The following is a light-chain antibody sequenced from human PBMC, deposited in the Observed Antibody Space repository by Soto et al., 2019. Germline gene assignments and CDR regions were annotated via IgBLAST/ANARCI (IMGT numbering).Light chain of an antibody. CDR2: ANT. CDR1: SSKIGAGFD. V-gene: IGLV1-40*01. Sequence: QSVLTQPPSLSGAPGQRVTISCTGSSSKIGAGFDVHWYQQVPGTAPRLLINANTNRPSGVPDRFSGSKSGTSASLAITGLQPEDEADYFCQSYDSRLSEYVFGSGTKVTVL. J-gene: IGLJ1*01. CDR3: QSYDSRLSEYV.